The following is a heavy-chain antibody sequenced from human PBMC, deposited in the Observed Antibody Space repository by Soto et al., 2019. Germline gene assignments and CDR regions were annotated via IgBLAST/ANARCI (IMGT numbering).Heavy chain of an antibody. V-gene: IGHV4-39*01. CDR2: IYYDGNT. J-gene: IGHJ4*02. Sequence: SETLSLTCTVSGDSIASSSHYWGWIRQPPGKGLESIANIYYDGNTYYNPSLKSRVTISLDTSKNQFSLRLNSVTAADTAVYYCVRSIIEPRVFMYPFAYWGLGTLVTGSS. CDR3: VRSIIEPRVFMYPFAY. D-gene: IGHD3-3*01. CDR1: GDSIASSSHY.